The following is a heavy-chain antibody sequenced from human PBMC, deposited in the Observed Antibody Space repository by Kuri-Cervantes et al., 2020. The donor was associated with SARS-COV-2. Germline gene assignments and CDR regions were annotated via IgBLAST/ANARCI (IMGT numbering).Heavy chain of an antibody. CDR3: AREGCSGGSCYSSYYYYGMDV. CDR2: IYYSGST. CDR1: GGSISSSSYY. V-gene: IGHV4-61*01. Sequence: GSLRLSCTVSGGSISSSSYYWGWIRQPPGKGLEWIGYIYYSGSTNYNPSLKSRVTISVDTSKNQFSLKLSSVTAADTAVYYCAREGCSGGSCYSSYYYYGMDVWGQGTTVTVSS. J-gene: IGHJ6*02. D-gene: IGHD2-15*01.